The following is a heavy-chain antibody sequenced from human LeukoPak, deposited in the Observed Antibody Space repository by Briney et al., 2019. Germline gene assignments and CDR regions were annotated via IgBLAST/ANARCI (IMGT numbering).Heavy chain of an antibody. Sequence: GGSLRLSCAASGFTFSNYAMIWVRQAPGKGLEWVSAIRGIRGTYSTEYADSVKDRFTISRDNSKSTLYLQMNSLRAEDTAVYYCGRDPNGDYIGAFDKWGQGTVVTVSS. CDR3: GRDPNGDYIGAFDK. J-gene: IGHJ3*02. CDR1: GFTFSNYA. D-gene: IGHD4-17*01. CDR2: IRGIRGTYST. V-gene: IGHV3-23*01.